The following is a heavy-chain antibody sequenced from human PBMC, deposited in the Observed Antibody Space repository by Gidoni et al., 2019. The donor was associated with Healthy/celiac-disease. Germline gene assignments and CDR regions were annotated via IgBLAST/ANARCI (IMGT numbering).Heavy chain of an antibody. V-gene: IGHV4-4*02. Sequence: QVQLQESGPGLVKPSGTLSLTCAVTGGSISSSNWWSWVSQPPGKGLEWIGESYHSGSTNYNPSLKSRVTISVDKSKNQFSLKLSAVTAADTAVYYCARDLIAVQGAFDYWGQGTLVTVSS. CDR3: ARDLIAVQGAFDY. D-gene: IGHD3-10*01. CDR1: GGSISSSNW. CDR2: SYHSGST. J-gene: IGHJ4*02.